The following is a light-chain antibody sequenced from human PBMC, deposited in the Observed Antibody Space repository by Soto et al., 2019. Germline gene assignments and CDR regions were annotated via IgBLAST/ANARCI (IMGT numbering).Light chain of an antibody. CDR1: QSVTSNY. CDR3: QQYGSSPGK. V-gene: IGKV3-20*01. J-gene: IGKJ1*01. Sequence: EIVLTQSPGTLSLSPGERATLSCRASQSVTSNYLAWYQQKPGQAPRLLLFGASIRDTGIPDRFSGSGSGTDFTLTIRRLESQDFAVYYCQQYGSSPGKFDQGTKVAIK. CDR2: GAS.